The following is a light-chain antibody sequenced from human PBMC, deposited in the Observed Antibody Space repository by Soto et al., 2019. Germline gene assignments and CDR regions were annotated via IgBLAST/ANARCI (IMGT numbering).Light chain of an antibody. Sequence: DIQMTQSPSSLSASVGDRVTITCLASQSISSYSTGHQQKPGKAPKLLIYAASSLQSGFPSRFRGSGCGTGFTLTISSLQPEDFTTYYCQQRYSTLTFGQGTRLEIK. CDR1: QSISSY. CDR3: QQRYSTLT. J-gene: IGKJ5*01. CDR2: AAS. V-gene: IGKV1-39*01.